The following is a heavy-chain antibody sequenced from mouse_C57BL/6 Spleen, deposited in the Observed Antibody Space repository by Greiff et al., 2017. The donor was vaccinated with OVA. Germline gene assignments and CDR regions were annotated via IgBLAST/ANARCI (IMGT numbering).Heavy chain of an antibody. J-gene: IGHJ3*01. CDR3: ARNYYGYDEGFAY. V-gene: IGHV1-53*01. D-gene: IGHD2-2*01. Sequence: QVQLKESGTELVKPGASVKLSCKASGYTFTSYWMHWVKQRPGQGLEWIGNINPSNGGTNYNEKFKSKATLTVDKSSSTAYMQLSSLTSEDSAVYYCARNYYGYDEGFAYWGQGTLVTVSA. CDR1: GYTFTSYW. CDR2: INPSNGGT.